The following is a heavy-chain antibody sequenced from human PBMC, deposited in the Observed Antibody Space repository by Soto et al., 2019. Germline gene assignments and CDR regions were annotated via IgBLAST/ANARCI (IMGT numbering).Heavy chain of an antibody. CDR2: ISYDGSNK. Sequence: QVQLVESGGGVVQPGRSLRLSCAASGFTFSSYGMHWVRQAPGKGLEWVAVISYDGSNKYYADSVKGRFTISRDNSKNTLYLQMNSLRAEDTAAYYCAKDHVVATIPLYYYYYGMDVWGQGTTVTVSS. J-gene: IGHJ6*02. D-gene: IGHD5-12*01. V-gene: IGHV3-30*18. CDR3: AKDHVVATIPLYYYYYGMDV. CDR1: GFTFSSYG.